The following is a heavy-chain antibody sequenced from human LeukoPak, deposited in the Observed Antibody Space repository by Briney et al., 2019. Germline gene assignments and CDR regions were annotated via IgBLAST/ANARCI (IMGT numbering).Heavy chain of an antibody. V-gene: IGHV1-69*05. J-gene: IGHJ6*03. CDR3: ASKRRITTVRGATAYYYMDV. Sequence: SVKVSCKASGGTFSSYAISWLRQAPGQGLEWMGGIIPIFGTANYAQKFQGRVTITTDESTSTAYMELSSLRSEDTAVYNCASKRRITTVRGATAYYYMDVWGKGTTVTVSS. CDR2: IIPIFGTA. CDR1: GGTFSSYA. D-gene: IGHD3-10*01.